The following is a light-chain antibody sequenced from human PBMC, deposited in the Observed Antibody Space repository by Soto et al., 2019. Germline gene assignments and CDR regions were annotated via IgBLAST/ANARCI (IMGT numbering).Light chain of an antibody. V-gene: IGKV1-5*03. Sequence: DIQMTQSPSTLSASVGDRVTITCRASQSISSWLAWYQQKPGKAPKLLIYKASSLESGVPSRFSGSGSGTEFALTISNLQPADFATYYCQQYNSYPYTFGQGTKLEIK. J-gene: IGKJ2*01. CDR2: KAS. CDR1: QSISSW. CDR3: QQYNSYPYT.